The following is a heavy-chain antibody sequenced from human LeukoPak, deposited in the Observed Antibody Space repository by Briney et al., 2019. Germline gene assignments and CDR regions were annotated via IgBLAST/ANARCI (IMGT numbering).Heavy chain of an antibody. CDR1: GFTVSSDY. D-gene: IGHD3-16*01. V-gene: IGHV3-66*01. CDR3: AREPPGGGFDY. J-gene: IGHJ4*02. Sequence: GGSLRLSCTASGFTVSSDYMSWVRQAPGQGLEWVSVVYSGGNTYYADSVKGRFTISRDNSKNTLYLQMNSLRAEDTAVYYCAREPPGGGFDYWGQGTLVTVSS. CDR2: VYSGGNT.